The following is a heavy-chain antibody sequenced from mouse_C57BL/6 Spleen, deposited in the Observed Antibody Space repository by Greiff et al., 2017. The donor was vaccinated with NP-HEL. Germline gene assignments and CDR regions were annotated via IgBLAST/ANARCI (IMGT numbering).Heavy chain of an antibody. V-gene: IGHV1-82*01. CDR3: ARPYFDY. Sequence: VQLQQSGPELVKPGASEKISCKASGYAFSSSWMNWVKQRPGKGLEWIGRIYPGDGGTNYTGKFKGQATMTADKSSSTAYMQLSSLTSEDSAVYVCARPYFDYWGQGTTLTVAS. CDR2: IYPGDGGT. J-gene: IGHJ2*01. CDR1: GYAFSSSW.